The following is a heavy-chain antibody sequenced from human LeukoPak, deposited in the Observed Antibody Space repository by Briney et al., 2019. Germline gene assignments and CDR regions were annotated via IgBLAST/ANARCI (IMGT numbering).Heavy chain of an antibody. Sequence: SETLSLTCTVSGGSISSSTYYWGWIRQHPGKGLEWIGYIYYSGSTYYNPSLKSRVTISVDTSKNQFSLKLSSVTAADTAVYYCARGSVVVPAAIPLYGMDVWGQGTTVTVSS. CDR1: GGSISSSTYY. D-gene: IGHD2-2*01. V-gene: IGHV4-31*03. CDR2: IYYSGST. J-gene: IGHJ6*02. CDR3: ARGSVVVPAAIPLYGMDV.